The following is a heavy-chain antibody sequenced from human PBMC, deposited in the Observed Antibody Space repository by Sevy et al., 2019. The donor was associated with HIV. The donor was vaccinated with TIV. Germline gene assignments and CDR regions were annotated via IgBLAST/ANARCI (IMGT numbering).Heavy chain of an antibody. CDR2: ISYDGSNK. V-gene: IGHV3-30*03. J-gene: IGHJ4*02. D-gene: IGHD6-13*01. CDR3: ARGYSSSWSSLEYFDY. CDR1: GFTFSSYG. Sequence: GGSLRLSCAASGFTFSSYGMHWVRQAPGKGLEWVAVISYDGSNKYYADSVKGRLTISRDNSKNTLYLQMNSLRAEDTAVYYCARGYSSSWSSLEYFDYWGQGTLVTVSS.